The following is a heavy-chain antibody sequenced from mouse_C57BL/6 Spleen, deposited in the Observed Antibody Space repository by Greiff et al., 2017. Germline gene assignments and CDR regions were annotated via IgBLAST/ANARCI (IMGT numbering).Heavy chain of an antibody. CDR3: ARSGRFDY. Sequence: QVQLQQPGAELVKPGASVKMSCKASGYTFTSYWITWVKQRPGQGLEWIGDIYPGSGSTNYNEKFKSKATLTVATSSSTAYMQLSSLASEDSAVYYCARSGRFDYWGQGTTLTVSS. CDR2: IYPGSGST. V-gene: IGHV1-55*01. J-gene: IGHJ2*01. D-gene: IGHD3-1*01. CDR1: GYTFTSYW.